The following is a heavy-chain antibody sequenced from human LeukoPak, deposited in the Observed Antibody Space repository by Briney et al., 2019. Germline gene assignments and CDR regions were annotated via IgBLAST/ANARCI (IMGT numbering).Heavy chain of an antibody. CDR1: GGTFSSYA. D-gene: IGHD3-10*01. J-gene: IGHJ4*02. CDR2: IISIFGTA. V-gene: IGHV1-69*13. CDR3: ARYKADYYGSGSYYGY. Sequence: SVKVSCKASGGTFSSYAISWVRQAPGQGLEWMGGIISIFGTANYAQKFQGRVTITADESTSTAYMELSSLRSEDTAVYYCARYKADYYGSGSYYGYWGQGTLVTVSS.